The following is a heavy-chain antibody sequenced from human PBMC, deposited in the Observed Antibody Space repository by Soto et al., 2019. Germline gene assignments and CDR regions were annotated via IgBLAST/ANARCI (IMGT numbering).Heavy chain of an antibody. CDR1: GGTFSSHS. CDR2: IIPIFGPA. D-gene: IGHD1-1*01. CDR3: ATGSFTSTGGRIGYHYNAMDV. Sequence: SVKVSCKSSGGTFSSHSINWVRQAPGQGLEWMGGIIPIFGPANFEKNFQGRVTITADESTTTAYMELSSLTSEDTAVYYCATGSFTSTGGRIGYHYNAMDVWGQGTTVTVSS. J-gene: IGHJ6*02. V-gene: IGHV1-69*13.